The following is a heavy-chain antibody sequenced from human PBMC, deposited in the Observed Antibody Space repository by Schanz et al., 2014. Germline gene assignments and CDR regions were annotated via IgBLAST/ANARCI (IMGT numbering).Heavy chain of an antibody. J-gene: IGHJ4*02. V-gene: IGHV3-30*18. Sequence: QVFLAESGGGVVQPGRSLRLSCAASGFTFSQYGMHWVRQAPGKGLEWVAVISYDGTNEYYAESVKGRFTISRDNAKNTFYLHMNSLRAEDTAVYYCAKDQGSYGSGSYSYFDYWGQGTLATVSS. CDR3: AKDQGSYGSGSYSYFDY. CDR2: ISYDGTNE. D-gene: IGHD3-10*01. CDR1: GFTFSQYG.